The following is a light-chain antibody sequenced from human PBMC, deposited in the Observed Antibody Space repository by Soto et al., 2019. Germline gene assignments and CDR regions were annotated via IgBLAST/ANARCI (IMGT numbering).Light chain of an antibody. V-gene: IGKV3-20*01. CDR3: QQYGSSPPFT. CDR2: GAS. J-gene: IGKJ3*01. Sequence: EIVLTQSPDTLSLSPGERATLSCRASQSISSNFLAWYQKKPGQAPRLLIYGASSRATGIPDRFRGSGSGTDFTLTINGLEPEDFAVYYCQQYGSSPPFTFGPGTRVDIK. CDR1: QSISSNF.